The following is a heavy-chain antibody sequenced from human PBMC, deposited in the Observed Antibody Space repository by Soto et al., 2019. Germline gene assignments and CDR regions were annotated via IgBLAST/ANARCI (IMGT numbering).Heavy chain of an antibody. CDR1: GGSISSGDYY. J-gene: IGHJ6*02. Sequence: TLSLTCTVSGGSISSGDYYWSWIRQPPGKGLEWIGYIYYSGSTYYNPSLKSRVTISVDTSKNQFSLKLGSVTAADTAVYYCAREGGVYDFWSGYQNNYGMDVWGQGTTVTVSS. CDR2: IYYSGST. CDR3: AREGGVYDFWSGYQNNYGMDV. V-gene: IGHV4-30-4*01. D-gene: IGHD3-3*01.